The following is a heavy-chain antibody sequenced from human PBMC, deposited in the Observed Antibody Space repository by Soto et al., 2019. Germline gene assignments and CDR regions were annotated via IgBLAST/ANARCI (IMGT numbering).Heavy chain of an antibody. Sequence: GGSLRLSCAASGVTFSSYAMIWVRQAPGKGLEWVSAISGSGGSTYYADSVKGRFTISRDNSKNTLYLQMNSLRAEGTAVYYCAKRSTIFGVVILKAFDYWGQGTLVTVSS. CDR1: GVTFSSYA. D-gene: IGHD3-3*01. CDR3: AKRSTIFGVVILKAFDY. V-gene: IGHV3-23*01. CDR2: ISGSGGST. J-gene: IGHJ4*02.